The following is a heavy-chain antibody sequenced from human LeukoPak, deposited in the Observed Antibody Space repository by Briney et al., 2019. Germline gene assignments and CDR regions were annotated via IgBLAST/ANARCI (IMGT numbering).Heavy chain of an antibody. CDR2: ISAYNGNT. J-gene: IGHJ3*02. Sequence: ASVKVSCKASGYTFTSYGISWVRQAPGQGLEWMGWISAYNGNTNYAQKLQGRVTMTTDTSTSTACMELRSLRSDDTAVYYCARVRSYDSSGYYPASSAFDIWGQGTMVTVSS. V-gene: IGHV1-18*01. CDR3: ARVRSYDSSGYYPASSAFDI. CDR1: GYTFTSYG. D-gene: IGHD3-22*01.